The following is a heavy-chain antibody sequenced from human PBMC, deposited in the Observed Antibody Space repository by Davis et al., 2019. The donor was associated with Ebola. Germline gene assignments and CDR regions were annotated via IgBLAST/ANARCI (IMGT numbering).Heavy chain of an antibody. CDR2: INHSGST. J-gene: IGHJ6*03. D-gene: IGHD3-3*01. V-gene: IGHV4-34*01. CDR1: GGSFSGYY. CDR3: ARVNFWSGQYYYYYYYMDV. Sequence: PSETLSLTCAVYGGSFSGYYWSWIRQPPGKGLEWIGEINHSGSTNYNPSLKSRVTISVDTSKNQFSLKLSSVTAADTAVYYCARVNFWSGQYYYYYYYMDVWGKGTTVTVSS.